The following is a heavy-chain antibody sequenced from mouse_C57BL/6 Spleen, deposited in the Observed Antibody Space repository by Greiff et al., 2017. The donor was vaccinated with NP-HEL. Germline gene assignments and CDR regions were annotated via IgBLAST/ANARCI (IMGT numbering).Heavy chain of an antibody. CDR2: IYPSDSET. D-gene: IGHD1-1*01. Sequence: VQLQQPGAELVRPGSSVKLSCKASGYTFTSYWMDWVKQRPGQGLEWIGNIYPSDSETHYNQKFKDKATLTVDKSSSTAYMQLSSLTSEDSAVYYCASLYYYGSRGYYAMDYWGQGTSVTVSS. CDR3: ASLYYYGSRGYYAMDY. J-gene: IGHJ4*01. CDR1: GYTFTSYW. V-gene: IGHV1-61*01.